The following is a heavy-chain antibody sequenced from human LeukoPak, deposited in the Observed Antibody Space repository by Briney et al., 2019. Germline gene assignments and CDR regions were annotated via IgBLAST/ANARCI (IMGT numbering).Heavy chain of an antibody. Sequence: GESLKISCKGSGYTFTSHWIVWVRQMPGKGLEWMGIIYPDDSDTRYRPSFQGQVTISADKSISAAYLQWRSLKASDTAMYYCARRALDGYIDTWGQGTLVTVSS. J-gene: IGHJ5*02. CDR3: ARRALDGYIDT. D-gene: IGHD5-24*01. V-gene: IGHV5-51*01. CDR2: IYPDDSDT. CDR1: GYTFTSHW.